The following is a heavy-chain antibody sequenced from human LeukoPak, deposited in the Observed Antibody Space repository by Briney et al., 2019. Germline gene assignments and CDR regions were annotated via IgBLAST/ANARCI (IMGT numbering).Heavy chain of an antibody. D-gene: IGHD2-2*02. CDR2: IYPGDSDT. J-gene: IGHJ6*03. Sequence: GESLKISCKGSGYSFTSYWIGWVRQMPGKGLEWMGIIYPGDSDTTYSPSFQGQVTISADKSISTAYLQWSSLKASDTAMYYCARLGGHCRSTSCYINYYYMDVWGKGTTVTVSS. V-gene: IGHV5-51*01. CDR1: GYSFTSYW. CDR3: ARLGGHCRSTSCYINYYYMDV.